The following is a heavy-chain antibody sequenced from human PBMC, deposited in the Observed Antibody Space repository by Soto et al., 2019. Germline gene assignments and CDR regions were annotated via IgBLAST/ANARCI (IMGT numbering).Heavy chain of an antibody. CDR2: ISAYNGNT. V-gene: IGHV1-18*01. CDR1: GYTFTSYG. Sequence: VSVKVSCKASGYTFTSYGISWVRQAPGQGLEWMGWISAYNGNTNYAQKLQGRVTMTTDTSTSTAYMELRSLRSDDTAVYYCARRAVTQSSDAFDIWGQGTMVTVSS. CDR3: ARRAVTQSSDAFDI. J-gene: IGHJ3*02. D-gene: IGHD4-17*01.